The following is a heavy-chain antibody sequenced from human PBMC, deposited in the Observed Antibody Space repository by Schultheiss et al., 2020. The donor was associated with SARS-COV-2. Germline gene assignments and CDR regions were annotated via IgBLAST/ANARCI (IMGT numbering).Heavy chain of an antibody. D-gene: IGHD4-17*01. CDR3: ARSHDYGDHRKYYYYYYGMDV. CDR1: GFTFTSHA. J-gene: IGHJ6*02. CDR2: ISYDGSNK. V-gene: IGHV3-30-3*01. Sequence: GGSLRLSCAASGFTFTSHAMHWVRQAPGKGLEWVAVISYDGSNKYYADSVKGRFTISRDNSKNTLYLQMNSLRAEDTAVYYCARSHDYGDHRKYYYYYYGMDVWGQGTTVTVSS.